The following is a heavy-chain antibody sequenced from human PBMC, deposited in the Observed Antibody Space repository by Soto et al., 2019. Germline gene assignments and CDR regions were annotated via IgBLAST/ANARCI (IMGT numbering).Heavy chain of an antibody. CDR1: GFTFSTFW. CDR3: ARVKSLAGHY. J-gene: IGHJ4*02. Sequence: EVQLVESGGGLVQPGGPLRPSCAASGFTFSTFWMSWVRQAPGKGLEWVANIKQDGSEKYYVDSVKGRFTISRDNAKNSLYLQMNGLRAEDTAVYYCARVKSLAGHYWGQGTLVTVSS. V-gene: IGHV3-7*05. CDR2: IKQDGSEK. D-gene: IGHD2-15*01.